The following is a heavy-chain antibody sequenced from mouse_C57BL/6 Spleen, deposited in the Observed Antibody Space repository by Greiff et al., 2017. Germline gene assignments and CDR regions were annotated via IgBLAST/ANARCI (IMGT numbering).Heavy chain of an antibody. Sequence: QVQLKQPGAELVKPGASVKLSCKASGYTFTSYWMQWVKQRPGQGLEWIGEIDPSDSYTNYNQKFKGKATLTVDTSSSTAYMQLSSLTSEDSAVYYCARPHYYGSSYAMDYWGQGTSVTVSS. J-gene: IGHJ4*01. V-gene: IGHV1-50*01. D-gene: IGHD1-1*01. CDR2: IDPSDSYT. CDR3: ARPHYYGSSYAMDY. CDR1: GYTFTSYW.